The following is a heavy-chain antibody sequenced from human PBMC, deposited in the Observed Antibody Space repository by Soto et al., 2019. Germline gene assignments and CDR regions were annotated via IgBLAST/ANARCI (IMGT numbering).Heavy chain of an antibody. D-gene: IGHD1-26*01. J-gene: IGHJ3*01. V-gene: IGHV1-69*01. Sequence: QVQLVQSGAEVEKPGSSVKVSCKASGGTFRNYALSWVRQAPGQGLEWMGGIIPVFGPAHYAQKFQGRVTITADESTSTAYVELSSLRSEDTAVYYCARAGTGSYLNAFDVWGQGTMVTVSS. CDR2: IIPVFGPA. CDR3: ARAGTGSYLNAFDV. CDR1: GGTFRNYA.